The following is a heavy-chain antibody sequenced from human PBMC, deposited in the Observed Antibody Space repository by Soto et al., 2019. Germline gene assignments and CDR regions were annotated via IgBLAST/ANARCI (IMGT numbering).Heavy chain of an antibody. D-gene: IGHD2-15*01. V-gene: IGHV3-33*01. CDR3: ARDRGWSRSHYFDS. CDR1: GFTFSNHG. J-gene: IGHJ4*02. CDR2: ISYDGRNK. Sequence: ESGGGVVQPGTSLRLSCAVSGFTFSNHGMHWVRQAPGKGLEWVAFISYDGRNKDYADSLKGRFTISRDNFKYTLFLQMNTLRADAPAVYYCARDRGWSRSHYFDSWGQGTLVTVSS.